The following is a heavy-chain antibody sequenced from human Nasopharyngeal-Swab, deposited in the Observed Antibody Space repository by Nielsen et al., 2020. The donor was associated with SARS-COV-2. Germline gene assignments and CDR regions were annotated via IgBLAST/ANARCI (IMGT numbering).Heavy chain of an antibody. D-gene: IGHD3-22*01. CDR1: GGSISSYY. Sequence: SETLSLTCTVSGGSISSYYWSWIRQPPGKGLEWIGYIYYSGSTNHNPSLKSRVTISVDTSKNQFSLKLSSVTAADTAVYYCAREYQSTYYYDSSGPIYDAFDIWGQGTMVTVSS. CDR3: AREYQSTYYYDSSGPIYDAFDI. V-gene: IGHV4-59*01. J-gene: IGHJ3*02. CDR2: IYYSGST.